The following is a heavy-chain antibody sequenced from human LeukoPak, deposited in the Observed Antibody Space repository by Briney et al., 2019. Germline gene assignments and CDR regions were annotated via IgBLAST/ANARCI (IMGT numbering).Heavy chain of an antibody. CDR2: ISGSGGST. D-gene: IGHD3-10*01. V-gene: IGHV3-23*01. CDR1: GFTFSSYA. CDR3: AKSRTLRGDYFDY. Sequence: GASLRLSCAASGFTFSSYAMSWVRRAPGKGREWVSAISGSGGSTYYADSVKGRFTISRDKSKNTLYLQMNRHRAEDTAVDYCAKSRTLRGDYFDYWGQGTLVTVSS. J-gene: IGHJ4*02.